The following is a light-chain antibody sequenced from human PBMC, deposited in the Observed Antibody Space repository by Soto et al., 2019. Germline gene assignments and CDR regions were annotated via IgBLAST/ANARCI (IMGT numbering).Light chain of an antibody. Sequence: DIQMTQSPSTLSASVGDRVTITCRASQRISNSLAWYQQKPGEAPKLLIFDVSSLQSGVPPRFSGRGSGTEFTLTINSLQPDDFATYYCQQYNHGSSLTFGGGTKVDIK. J-gene: IGKJ4*01. CDR2: DVS. CDR1: QRISNS. CDR3: QQYNHGSSLT. V-gene: IGKV1-5*01.